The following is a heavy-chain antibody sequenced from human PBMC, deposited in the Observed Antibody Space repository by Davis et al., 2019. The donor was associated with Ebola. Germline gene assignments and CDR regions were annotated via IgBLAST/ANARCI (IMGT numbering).Heavy chain of an antibody. D-gene: IGHD3-10*01. Sequence: GESLKISCAASGFTFSTYSMNWVRQAPGKGLEWVSSISSSSSYIYYADLMKGRFTISRDNAKNSLYLQMNSLRAEDTAVYYCARESYYYGSGSSGYYGMDVWGQGTTVTVSS. CDR1: GFTFSTYS. V-gene: IGHV3-21*01. CDR3: ARESYYYGSGSSGYYGMDV. CDR2: ISSSSSYI. J-gene: IGHJ6*02.